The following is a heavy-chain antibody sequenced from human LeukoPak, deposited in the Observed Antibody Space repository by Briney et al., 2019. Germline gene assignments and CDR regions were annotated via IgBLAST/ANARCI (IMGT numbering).Heavy chain of an antibody. V-gene: IGHV3-21*01. CDR3: AREVSEGFDF. D-gene: IGHD3-22*01. CDR2: ISSNNIYI. Sequence: PGGSLRLSCAAAGFTLSSFSMNWVRQAPGKGLEWVSSISSNNIYIYYAGSVKGRFAISRDNAKNSLYLQMNSLRAEDTALYYCAREVSEGFDFWGQGTLVTVSS. CDR1: GFTLSSFS. J-gene: IGHJ4*02.